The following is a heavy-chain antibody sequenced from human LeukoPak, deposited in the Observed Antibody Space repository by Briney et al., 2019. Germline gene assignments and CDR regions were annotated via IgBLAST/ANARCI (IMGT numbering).Heavy chain of an antibody. Sequence: PSETLSLTCTVSGGSISSYYWSWIRQPPGKGLEWIGYIYYSGSTNYNPSLKSRVTISVDTSKNQFSLKLSSVTAADTAVYYCARHPISPGPWRYTVTTMWFDPWGQGTLVTVSS. V-gene: IGHV4-59*08. CDR3: ARHPISPGPWRYTVTTMWFDP. CDR1: GGSISSYY. D-gene: IGHD4-17*01. J-gene: IGHJ5*02. CDR2: IYYSGST.